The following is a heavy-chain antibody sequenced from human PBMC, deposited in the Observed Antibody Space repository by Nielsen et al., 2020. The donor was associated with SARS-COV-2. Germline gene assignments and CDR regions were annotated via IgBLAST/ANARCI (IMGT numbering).Heavy chain of an antibody. D-gene: IGHD3-16*01. J-gene: IGHJ4*02. Sequence: GGSLKISCEASGYSFSSYWIAWVRQRPGKGLEWMGIIYPGDSETKYSPSFQGQVTMSVDKSLRTAYLQWRTLKASDTAMYYCARRHMIPFGAGTYHFDFWGQGTLVTVSS. CDR1: GYSFSSYW. CDR2: IYPGDSET. V-gene: IGHV5-51*01. CDR3: ARRHMIPFGAGTYHFDF.